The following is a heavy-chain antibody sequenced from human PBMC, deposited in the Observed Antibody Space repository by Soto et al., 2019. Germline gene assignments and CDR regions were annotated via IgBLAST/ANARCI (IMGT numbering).Heavy chain of an antibody. V-gene: IGHV3-23*01. J-gene: IGHJ4*02. CDR2: ISGSGGST. D-gene: IGHD3-3*01. CDR3: AKHEFLEWFLTP. CDR1: GFTFSSYA. Sequence: LRLSCAASGFTFSSYAMSWVRQAPGKGLEWVSAISGSGGSTYYADSVKGRFTISRDNSKNTLYLQMNSLRAEDTAVYYCAKHEFLEWFLTPWGQGTLVTVSS.